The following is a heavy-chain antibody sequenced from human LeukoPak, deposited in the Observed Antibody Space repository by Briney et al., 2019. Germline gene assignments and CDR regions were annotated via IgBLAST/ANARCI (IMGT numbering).Heavy chain of an antibody. D-gene: IGHD6-19*01. J-gene: IGHJ5*02. CDR2: IIPIFGTA. CDR3: ARGQYSSGWHYANWFDP. V-gene: IGHV1-69*05. Sequence: GASVKVSCKASGGTFSSYAISWVRQAPGQGLEWMGGIIPIFGTANYAQKFQGRVTITTDESTSTAYMELSSLRSEDTAVYYCARGQYSSGWHYANWFDPWGQGTLVTVSS. CDR1: GGTFSSYA.